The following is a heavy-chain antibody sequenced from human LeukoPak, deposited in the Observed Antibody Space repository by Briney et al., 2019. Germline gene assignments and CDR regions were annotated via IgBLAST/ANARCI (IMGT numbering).Heavy chain of an antibody. D-gene: IGHD3-22*01. J-gene: IGHJ4*02. CDR3: AKDSAYYSASSGYYYD. Sequence: PGGALRLSCVASGVTFSSYGKHWVRQAPAKGLGLVEFIRYDGTNKYYADSVKSRFTISRDNSNNTLYLQMNSLRADDTAMYYCAKDSAYYSASSGYYYDWGQGTLVTVSS. CDR2: IRYDGTNK. CDR1: GVTFSSYG. V-gene: IGHV3-30*02.